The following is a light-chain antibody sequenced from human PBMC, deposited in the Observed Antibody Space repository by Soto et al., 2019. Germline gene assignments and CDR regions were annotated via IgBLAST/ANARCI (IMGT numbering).Light chain of an antibody. CDR2: DVT. Sequence: QSALTQPASVSGSPGQSITISCTGTSNDVGAYNYVSWYQQHPGKAPKLMIHDVTNRPPGVSNRFSGSKSGNTASLTISGLQAGDEADYYCSSYTSSTTWVFGGGTQLTVL. CDR1: SNDVGAYNY. CDR3: SSYTSSTTWV. J-gene: IGLJ3*02. V-gene: IGLV2-14*01.